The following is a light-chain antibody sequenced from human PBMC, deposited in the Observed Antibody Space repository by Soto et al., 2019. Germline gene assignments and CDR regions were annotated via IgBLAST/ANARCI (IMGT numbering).Light chain of an antibody. CDR1: QSIISRW. J-gene: IGKJ4*01. V-gene: IGKV1-5*01. Sequence: DIQMTQPPSTLSASVGDRVTITCRASQSIISRWLAGYQQKPGKAPNLLIHDVSNLESGVPSRFSGSGAGTEFTLTISSLQPDDSATYYCQQYDSYPLTFGGGTKVDIK. CDR3: QQYDSYPLT. CDR2: DVS.